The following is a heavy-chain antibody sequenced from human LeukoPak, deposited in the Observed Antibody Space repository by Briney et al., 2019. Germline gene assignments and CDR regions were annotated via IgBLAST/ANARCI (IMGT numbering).Heavy chain of an antibody. J-gene: IGHJ5*02. CDR1: GFTFSSYS. CDR2: ISGSSSTI. V-gene: IGHV3-48*02. Sequence: PGGSLRLSCAASGFTFSSYSMNWVRQAPGKGLEWVSYISGSSSTIYYADSVKGRFTISRDNAKNSLYLQMNSLRDEDTAVYYCARGGKYQLLIEALTNWFDPWGQGTLVTVSS. D-gene: IGHD2-2*01. CDR3: ARGGKYQLLIEALTNWFDP.